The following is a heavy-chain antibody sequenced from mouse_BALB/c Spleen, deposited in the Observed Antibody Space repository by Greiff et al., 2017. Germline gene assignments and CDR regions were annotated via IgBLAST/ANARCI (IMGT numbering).Heavy chain of an antibody. CDR2: INPGSGGT. J-gene: IGHJ4*01. V-gene: IGHV1-54*01. Sequence: QVQLQQSGAELVRPGTSVKVSCTASGYAFTNYLIEWVKQRPGQGLEWIGVINPGSGGTNYNEKFKGKATLTADKSSSTAYMQLSSLTSDDSAVYFCARWGNYAMDYWGQGTSVTVSS. CDR1: GYAFTNYL. CDR3: ARWGNYAMDY.